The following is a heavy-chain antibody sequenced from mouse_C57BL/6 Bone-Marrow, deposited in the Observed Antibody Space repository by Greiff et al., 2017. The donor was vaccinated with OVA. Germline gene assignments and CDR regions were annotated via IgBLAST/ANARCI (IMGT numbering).Heavy chain of an antibody. CDR3: AREDYGSSYRWYFDV. CDR1: GYTFTSYW. V-gene: IGHV1-61*01. Sequence: QVQLQQPGAELVRPGSSVKLSCKASGYTFTSYWMDWVKQRPGQGLEWIGNIYPSDSETHYTQKFKDKATLTVDKSSSTAYMQLSSLTSEDAAVYYGAREDYGSSYRWYFDVWGTGTTVTVAS. CDR2: IYPSDSET. J-gene: IGHJ1*03. D-gene: IGHD1-1*01.